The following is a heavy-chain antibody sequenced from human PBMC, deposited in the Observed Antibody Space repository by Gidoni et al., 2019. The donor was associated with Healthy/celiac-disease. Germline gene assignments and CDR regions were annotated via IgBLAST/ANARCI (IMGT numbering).Heavy chain of an antibody. V-gene: IGHV4-39*01. J-gene: IGHJ4*02. CDR3: ARQEGRITMIVVVIAAPDY. Sequence: PGLVKPSETLSLTCTVSGGSISSSSYYWGWIRQPPGKGLEWIGSIYYSGSTYYNPSLKSRVTISVDTSKNQFSLKLSSVTAADTAVYYCARQEGRITMIVVVIAAPDYWGQGTLVTVSS. CDR2: IYYSGST. CDR1: GGSISSSSYY. D-gene: IGHD3-22*01.